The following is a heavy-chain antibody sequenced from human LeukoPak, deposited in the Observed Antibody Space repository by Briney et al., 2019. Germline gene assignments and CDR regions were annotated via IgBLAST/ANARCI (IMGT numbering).Heavy chain of an antibody. Sequence: SQTLSLTCAVSGGSISGGGYSWSWIRLPPGKGLEWIGYIYYSGSTYYNPSLKSRVTISVDTSKNQFSLKLSSVTAADTAVYYCARGVTTYFDYWGQGTLVTVSS. D-gene: IGHD4-17*01. V-gene: IGHV4-30-2*05. CDR3: ARGVTTYFDY. J-gene: IGHJ4*02. CDR2: IYYSGST. CDR1: GGSISGGGYS.